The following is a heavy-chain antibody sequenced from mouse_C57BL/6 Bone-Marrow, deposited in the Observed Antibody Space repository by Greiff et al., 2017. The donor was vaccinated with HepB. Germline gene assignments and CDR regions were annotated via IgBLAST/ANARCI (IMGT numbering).Heavy chain of an antibody. CDR1: GYTFTSYW. V-gene: IGHV1-69*01. CDR2: IDPSDSYT. CDR3: ARGPYGNYL. Sequence: VQLQQSGAELVMPGASVKLSCKASGYTFTSYWMHWVKQRPGQGLEWIGEIDPSDSYTNYNQKFKGKSTLTVDKSSSTAYMQLSSLTSEDSAVYYCARGPYGNYLWGQGTTLTVSS. J-gene: IGHJ2*01. D-gene: IGHD2-1*01.